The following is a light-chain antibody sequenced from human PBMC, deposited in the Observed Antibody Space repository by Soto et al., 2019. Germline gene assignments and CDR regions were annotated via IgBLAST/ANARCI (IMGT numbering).Light chain of an antibody. J-gene: IGKJ1*01. CDR3: QHYNSYSEA. V-gene: IGKV1-5*03. CDR1: PNISNW. Sequence: DIQMAQSPCTPFGSGGDRVTITCQAVPNISNWLSWYQQKPGKAPKLLMYKASTLKSGVPSRFRGSGSGTEFTLTISSLQPDDFETYYCQHYNSYSEAFGQGTKVDIK. CDR2: KAS.